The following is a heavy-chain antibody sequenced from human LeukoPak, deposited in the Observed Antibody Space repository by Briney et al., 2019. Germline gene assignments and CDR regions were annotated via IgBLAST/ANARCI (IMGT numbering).Heavy chain of an antibody. CDR2: GSGDCGRT. D-gene: IGHD3-22*01. Sequence: GGSLRLSCAASGFTFDDYAIHWVRQAPGKGLEWVSLGSGDCGRTYYADSLKGRFTISRDNSKNSLYLQMNSLRTEDTALYYCAKGGFLRYYDSSGYFYYFDYWGQGTLVTVSS. J-gene: IGHJ4*02. CDR3: AKGGFLRYYDSSGYFYYFDY. CDR1: GFTFDDYA. V-gene: IGHV3-43*02.